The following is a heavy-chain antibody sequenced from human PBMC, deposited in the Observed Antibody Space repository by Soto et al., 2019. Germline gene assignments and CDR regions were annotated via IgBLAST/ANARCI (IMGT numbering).Heavy chain of an antibody. D-gene: IGHD2-8*02. CDR3: ARILTATGGHFDS. V-gene: IGHV2-5*02. J-gene: IGHJ4*02. CDR2: IFWDDDK. Sequence: PPEKALEWLALIFWDDDKRYSPSLRSRLTIAKDTSKNQVVLTLTNVEPVDTATYYCARILTATGGHFDSWGQGALVTVSS.